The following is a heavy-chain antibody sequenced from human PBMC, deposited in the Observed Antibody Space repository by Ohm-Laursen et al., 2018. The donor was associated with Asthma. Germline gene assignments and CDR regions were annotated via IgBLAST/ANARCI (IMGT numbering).Heavy chain of an antibody. Sequence: GESLKISCKASGYTFTEFWIGWVRQMPGKGLEWMGIIYPGDSDTRYSPSFQGQVTISADNSITTAYLQWTSLKASDTAIYYCARETRAIAGAGSQSDYWGQGTLVTVSS. J-gene: IGHJ4*02. CDR2: IYPGDSDT. V-gene: IGHV5-51*03. CDR1: GYTFTEFW. CDR3: ARETRAIAGAGSQSDY. D-gene: IGHD6-13*01.